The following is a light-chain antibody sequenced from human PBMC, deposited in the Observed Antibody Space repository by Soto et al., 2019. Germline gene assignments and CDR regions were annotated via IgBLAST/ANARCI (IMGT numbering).Light chain of an antibody. CDR3: SSYTGSNNVV. J-gene: IGLJ2*01. V-gene: IGLV2-8*01. CDR1: SSDVGGYSY. CDR2: EVN. Sequence: QSALTQPPSASGSPGQSVTISCTGASSDVGGYSYVSWYQQHPGKAPKLMIYEVNKRPSGVPDRFSGSKSGNTASLTVSGLPAEDEADYYCSSYTGSNNVVFGGGTKLTVL.